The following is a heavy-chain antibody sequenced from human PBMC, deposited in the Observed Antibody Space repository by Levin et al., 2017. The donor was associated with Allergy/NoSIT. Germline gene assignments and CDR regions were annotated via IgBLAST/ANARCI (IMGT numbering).Heavy chain of an antibody. D-gene: IGHD6-13*01. Sequence: SVKVSCTVSGVAFSSYPISWVRQAPGQGLEWMGIITPIFNAPTYAQAFEGRVTITADESTSTAYMEMTSLRSNDTATYYCARGSGSRMTAAQLQDGYWGQGTLVIVSS. CDR2: ITPIFNAP. CDR1: GVAFSSYP. V-gene: IGHV1-69*13. J-gene: IGHJ4*02. CDR3: ARGSGSRMTAAQLQDGY.